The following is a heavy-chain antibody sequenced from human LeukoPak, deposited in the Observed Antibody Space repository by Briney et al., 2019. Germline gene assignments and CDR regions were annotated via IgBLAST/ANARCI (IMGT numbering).Heavy chain of an antibody. Sequence: GGSLRLSCAASGFTFSDHYMDWVRQAPGKGLEWVGRSKNKANSYITQYAAFVQGRFTISRDNAKNSLYLQMNSLRAEDTAVYYCARGSTYYESSGQVPFDYWGQGTLVTVSS. V-gene: IGHV3-72*01. D-gene: IGHD3-22*01. J-gene: IGHJ4*02. CDR2: SKNKANSYIT. CDR1: GFTFSDHY. CDR3: ARGSTYYESSGQVPFDY.